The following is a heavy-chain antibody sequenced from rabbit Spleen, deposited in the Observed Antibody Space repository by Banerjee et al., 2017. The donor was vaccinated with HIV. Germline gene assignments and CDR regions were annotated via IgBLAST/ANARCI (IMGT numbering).Heavy chain of an antibody. D-gene: IGHD8-1*01. Sequence: QSLEESGGDLVKPGASLTLTCTASGVSLNDKDVMCWVRQAPGKGLEWIACINIVTGKSVYASWAKGRFTMSRTSSTTVTLQMTSLTAADTATYFCARDGAGGSYFALWGPGTLVTVS. CDR2: INIVTGKS. J-gene: IGHJ4*01. CDR1: GVSLNDKDV. CDR3: ARDGAGGSYFAL. V-gene: IGHV1S40*01.